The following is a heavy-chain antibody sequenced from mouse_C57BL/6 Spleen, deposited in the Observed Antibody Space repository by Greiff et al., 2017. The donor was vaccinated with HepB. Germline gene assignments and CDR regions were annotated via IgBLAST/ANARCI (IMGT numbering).Heavy chain of an antibody. V-gene: IGHV3-6*01. Sequence: EVKVEESGPGLVKPSQSLSLTCSVTGYSITSGYYWNWIRQFPGNKLEWMGYISYDGSNNYNPSLKNRISITRDTSKNQFFLKLNSVTTEDTATYYCAREGDYADFDYWGQGTTLTVSS. CDR2: ISYDGSN. J-gene: IGHJ2*01. D-gene: IGHD2-4*01. CDR1: GYSITSGYY. CDR3: AREGDYADFDY.